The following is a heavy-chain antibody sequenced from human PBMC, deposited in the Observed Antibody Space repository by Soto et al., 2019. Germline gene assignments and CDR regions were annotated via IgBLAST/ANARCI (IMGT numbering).Heavy chain of an antibody. Sequence: GASVKVSCKASGGTFSSYAISWVRQAPGQGLEWMGGIIPIFGTANYAQKFQGRVTITADESTSTAYMELSSLRSEDTAVYYCASSHYLPKQGGEIAARGYYYYYGMDVWGQGTTVTVSS. J-gene: IGHJ6*02. CDR3: ASSHYLPKQGGEIAARGYYYYYGMDV. D-gene: IGHD6-6*01. V-gene: IGHV1-69*13. CDR2: IIPIFGTA. CDR1: GGTFSSYA.